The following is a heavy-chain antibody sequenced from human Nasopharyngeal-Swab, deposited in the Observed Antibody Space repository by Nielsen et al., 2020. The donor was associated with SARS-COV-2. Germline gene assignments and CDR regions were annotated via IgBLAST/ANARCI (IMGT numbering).Heavy chain of an antibody. D-gene: IGHD6-13*01. Sequence: SETLSLTCAVYGWSFSGYYWSWIRQPPGKGLEWIGETNHSGSTNCNPSLKSRVSISVDTSKNQFSLKLCTVTAADTAVYYCARWQQLVGGLVYWFDPWGQGTLVTVSS. CDR3: ARWQQLVGGLVYWFDP. CDR1: GWSFSGYY. CDR2: TNHSGST. J-gene: IGHJ5*02. V-gene: IGHV4-34*01.